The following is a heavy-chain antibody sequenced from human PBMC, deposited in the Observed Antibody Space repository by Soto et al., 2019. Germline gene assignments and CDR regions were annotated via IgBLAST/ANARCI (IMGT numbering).Heavy chain of an antibody. CDR2: MYTRGSG. V-gene: IGHV4-4*07. CDR1: GGSTSSDY. CDR3: ATSTIMGLEVAGRFDN. Sequence: EKLLHACTVPGGSTSSDYWSCIRQPVGKRLERIGRMYTRGSGSYNPSLKSRVTMSIDSSKNQFSLKVRSVTAADTAVYYCATSTIMGLEVAGRFDNWGQGTLVTVS. J-gene: IGHJ4*01. D-gene: IGHD6-19*01.